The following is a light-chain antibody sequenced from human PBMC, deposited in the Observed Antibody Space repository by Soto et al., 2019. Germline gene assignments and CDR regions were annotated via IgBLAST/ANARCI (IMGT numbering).Light chain of an antibody. CDR2: GGS. CDR1: QSVSSY. Sequence: EIVMTQSPATLSSSPGERATLSCRASQSVSSYLAWYQQKPGQAPRLLIYGGSSRATGIPVRFSGSGSETDFTLTITRLEPEDFAVYYCQQYSSSRTFGQGTKLDIK. V-gene: IGKV3-20*01. CDR3: QQYSSSRT. J-gene: IGKJ1*01.